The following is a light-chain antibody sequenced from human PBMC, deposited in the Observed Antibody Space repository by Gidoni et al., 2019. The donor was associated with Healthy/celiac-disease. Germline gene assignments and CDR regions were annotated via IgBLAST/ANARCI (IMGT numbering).Light chain of an antibody. J-gene: IGKJ4*01. CDR3: QQSYSTPLT. CDR1: QSISSY. V-gene: IGKV1-39*01. Sequence: DIQMPQSPSSLSASIGDRGTLTCRASQSISSYLNWYQQKPGKVPKLLIYAASNIQSGVPSRFSGSGSGTDFTLTISSLQPEDFATYYCQQSYSTPLTFGGGTKVEIK. CDR2: AAS.